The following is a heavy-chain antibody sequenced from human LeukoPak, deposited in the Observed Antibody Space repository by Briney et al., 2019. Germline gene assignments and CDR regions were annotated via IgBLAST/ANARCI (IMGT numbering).Heavy chain of an antibody. D-gene: IGHD1-26*01. CDR3: ARGVSGSYPWDYYYMDV. CDR1: GYTFTSYG. Sequence: ASVKVSCKASGYTFTSYGISWVRQAPGQGLEWMGWISAYNGNTKYAQKYQGRVTMTTDTSTSTAYMELRSLRSDDTAVYYCARGVSGSYPWDYYYMDVWGKGTTVTISS. J-gene: IGHJ6*03. CDR2: ISAYNGNT. V-gene: IGHV1-18*01.